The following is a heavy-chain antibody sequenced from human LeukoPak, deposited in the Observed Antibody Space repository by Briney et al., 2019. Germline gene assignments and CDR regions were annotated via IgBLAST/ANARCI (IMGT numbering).Heavy chain of an antibody. Sequence: PGGSLRLSCAASGFTFSSYAMSWVRQAPGKGLEWISYVSSTGGDKFYADPVKGRFTISRDNARNSLYMEMNDLIAEDTAFYYCARGENGSFDHWGQGTLVIVSS. CDR1: GFTFSSYA. CDR3: ARGENGSFDH. CDR2: VSSTGGDK. V-gene: IGHV3-21*05. D-gene: IGHD3-10*01. J-gene: IGHJ4*02.